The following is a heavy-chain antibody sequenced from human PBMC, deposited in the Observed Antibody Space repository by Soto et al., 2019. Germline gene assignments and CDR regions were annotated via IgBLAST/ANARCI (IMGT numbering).Heavy chain of an antibody. CDR1: GFSSANSW. J-gene: IGHJ5*02. Sequence: EVQLVESGGGLVQPGGSLRLSCRASGFSSANSWLHWVRQFPGKGLEWVSRINIDGSNAHYAGSVRGRFTISRDNGKHTLYLQMDNVRAEDTAVYFCARLPYHYDATKGGGDFPCGQGTLVTVSS. CDR3: ARLPYHYDATKGGGDFP. CDR2: INIDGSNA. D-gene: IGHD3-22*01. V-gene: IGHV3-74*01.